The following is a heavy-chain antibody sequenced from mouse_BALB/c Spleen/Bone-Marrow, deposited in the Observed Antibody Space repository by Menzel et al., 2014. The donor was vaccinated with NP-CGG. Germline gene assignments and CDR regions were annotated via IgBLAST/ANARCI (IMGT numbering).Heavy chain of an antibody. Sequence: QVQLQQSGPELVKPGASLKISCKASGYAFSSSWMNWVMQRPGQGLEWIGRIYPGDESTNYNGKFKGKATLTADKSSSTAYMQLSSLTSVDSAVYFCARSPTGTFAYWGRGTLVTVSA. V-gene: IGHV1-82*01. CDR2: IYPGDEST. CDR3: ARSPTGTFAY. CDR1: GYAFSSSW. J-gene: IGHJ3*01. D-gene: IGHD4-1*01.